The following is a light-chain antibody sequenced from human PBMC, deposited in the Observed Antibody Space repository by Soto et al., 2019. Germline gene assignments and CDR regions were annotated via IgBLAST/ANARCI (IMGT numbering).Light chain of an antibody. CDR2: NIN. CDR3: AAWDDSLNGYV. CDR1: NSNIGRTT. J-gene: IGLJ1*01. V-gene: IGLV1-44*01. Sequence: QSVLTQPPSASGTPGQRVTMSCSGSNSNIGRTTVDWYQHLPGTAPNLLMYNINDRPSGVPDRFSGSKSGTSASLAISGLQSEDEADYYCAAWDDSLNGYVFGTGTKLTVL.